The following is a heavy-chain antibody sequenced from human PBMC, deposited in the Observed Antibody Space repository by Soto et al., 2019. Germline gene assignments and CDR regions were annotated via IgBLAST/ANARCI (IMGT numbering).Heavy chain of an antibody. Sequence: QVQLVQSGAEVKKPGASVKVSCKASGYTFTGHYMYWVRQAFGQGLEWMGWINPDNGGTSYAQKFKGMVNMTTDTSITTAYMELNRLTSDDTAVYYCAREVGRVGYSSSSCDYWGQGSLVTVST. J-gene: IGHJ4*02. CDR3: AREVGRVGYSSSSCDY. CDR2: INPDNGGT. V-gene: IGHV1-2*02. D-gene: IGHD6-6*01. CDR1: GYTFTGHY.